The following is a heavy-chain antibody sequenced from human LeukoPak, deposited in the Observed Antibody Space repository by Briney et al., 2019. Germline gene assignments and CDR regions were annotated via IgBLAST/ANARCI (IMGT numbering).Heavy chain of an antibody. CDR2: IASDGGAK. J-gene: IGHJ4*02. Sequence: PGGSLRLSCVASGFSLSNHGMHWVRQAPGKGLERVSVIASDGGAKFYADSVKGRFTLSRDNSKNMFFLQMNFLTVEDTAIYYCAREATWGQWYFDHWGQGTPVTVSS. V-gene: IGHV3-30*03. CDR3: AREATWGQWYFDH. CDR1: GFSLSNHG. D-gene: IGHD6-19*01.